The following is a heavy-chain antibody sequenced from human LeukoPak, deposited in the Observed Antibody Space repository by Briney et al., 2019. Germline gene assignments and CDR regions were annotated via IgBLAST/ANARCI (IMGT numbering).Heavy chain of an antibody. CDR2: VDPSGST. J-gene: IGHJ4*02. D-gene: IGHD4-17*01. V-gene: IGHV4-38-2*01. CDR1: GYSISSDYY. Sequence: PSETLSLTCAVSGYSISSDYYWGWIRQPPGKGLERIGNVDPSGSTYYNPSLKSRATISLDTSKKQFSLKLTSVTAADTAVYYCATVGASHYGDWYFAYWGQGTLVTVSS. CDR3: ATVGASHYGDWYFAY.